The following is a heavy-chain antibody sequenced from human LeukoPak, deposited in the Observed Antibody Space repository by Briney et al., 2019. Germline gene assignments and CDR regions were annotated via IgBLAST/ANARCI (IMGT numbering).Heavy chain of an antibody. V-gene: IGHV3-7*01. CDR2: IKQDGSEK. D-gene: IGHD4-23*01. CDR1: GFTFSSYW. Sequence: PGGSLRLSCAASGFTFSSYWMSWVRQAPGKGLEWVANIKQDGSEKYYVDSVKGRFTISRDNAKNSLYLQMNSLRAEDTAVYYCAREDDDDYGGNPLGYWGQGTLVTVSS. J-gene: IGHJ4*02. CDR3: AREDDDDYGGNPLGY.